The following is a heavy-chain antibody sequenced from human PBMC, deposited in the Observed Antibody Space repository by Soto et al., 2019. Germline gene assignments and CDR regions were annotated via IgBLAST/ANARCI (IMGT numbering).Heavy chain of an antibody. Sequence: SVKVSWKASGGTFSTYGMNWVRLAPGRGLEWMGGIIPKFGTTNYAQKFQGRVTITADESTNTAYMELNYLRSEDTAVYFCARELDPYYGGNSLSLDYWGQGTLVTVSS. D-gene: IGHD4-17*01. CDR1: GGTFSTYG. J-gene: IGHJ4*02. CDR3: ARELDPYYGGNSLSLDY. CDR2: IIPKFGTT. V-gene: IGHV1-69*13.